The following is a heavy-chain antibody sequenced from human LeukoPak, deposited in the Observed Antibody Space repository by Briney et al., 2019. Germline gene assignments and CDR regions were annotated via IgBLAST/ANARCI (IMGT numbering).Heavy chain of an antibody. Sequence: QPGGSLRLSCAASGFTFSSYAMHWVRQAPGKGLEWVAVISYDGSNKYYADSVKGRFTISRDNSKNTLCLQMNSLRAEDTAVYYCARDSCSGGSCYSYFDYWGQGTLVTVSS. V-gene: IGHV3-30-3*01. CDR2: ISYDGSNK. CDR1: GFTFSSYA. J-gene: IGHJ4*02. CDR3: ARDSCSGGSCYSYFDY. D-gene: IGHD2-15*01.